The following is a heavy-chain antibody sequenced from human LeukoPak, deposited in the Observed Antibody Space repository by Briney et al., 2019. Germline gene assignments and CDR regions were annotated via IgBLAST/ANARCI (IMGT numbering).Heavy chain of an antibody. CDR1: GGSFSGYY. Sequence: PSETLSLTCAVYGGSFSGYYWSWIRQPPGKGLEWIGEINHSGSTNYNPSLKSRVTISVDTSKNQFSLKLSSVTAADTAVYYCARVVATIRSKWFDPWGREPWSPSPQ. V-gene: IGHV4-34*01. CDR2: INHSGST. J-gene: IGHJ5*02. D-gene: IGHD5-12*01. CDR3: ARVVATIRSKWFDP.